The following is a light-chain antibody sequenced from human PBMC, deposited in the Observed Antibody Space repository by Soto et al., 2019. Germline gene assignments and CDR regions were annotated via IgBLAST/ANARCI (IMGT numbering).Light chain of an antibody. CDR1: SSNIGSNA. J-gene: IGLJ2*01. Sequence: QSVLTQPPSLSAAPRQRVTISCSGSSSNIGSNAVSWYQQLPGKAPKLLIFYDNLLPSGVSDRFSGSKSGTSASLAISGLQSEDEADYYCASWDDSLNGVLFGGGTKLTVL. V-gene: IGLV1-36*01. CDR2: YDN. CDR3: ASWDDSLNGVL.